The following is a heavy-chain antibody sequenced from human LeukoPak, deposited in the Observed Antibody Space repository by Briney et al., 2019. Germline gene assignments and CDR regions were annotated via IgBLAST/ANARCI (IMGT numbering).Heavy chain of an antibody. CDR1: GFTFNNYA. CDR3: ARLGGSGRARPLVYYYMDV. J-gene: IGHJ6*03. V-gene: IGHV4-34*01. CDR2: INHSGST. D-gene: IGHD3-10*01. Sequence: PGGSLSLSCVSSGFTFNNYAMNWVRQPPGKGLEWIGEINHSGSTNYNSSLTSRLSISVDTYKNQFSLKLTSVTAADTAVYYCARLGGSGRARPLVYYYMDVWGKGTTVTISS.